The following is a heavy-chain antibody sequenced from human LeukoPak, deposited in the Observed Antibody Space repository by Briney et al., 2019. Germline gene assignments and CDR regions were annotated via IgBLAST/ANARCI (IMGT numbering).Heavy chain of an antibody. CDR2: IYYSGST. J-gene: IGHJ5*02. V-gene: IGHV4-59*01. Sequence: PSETLSLTCTVSGVSISSYYWSWIRQPPGKGLEWIGYIYYSGSTNYNPSLMSRVTISVDTSKNQFSLKLSSVTAADTAVYYCARHGTSGTNLNWFDPWGQGTLVTVSS. D-gene: IGHD1-1*01. CDR1: GVSISSYY. CDR3: ARHGTSGTNLNWFDP.